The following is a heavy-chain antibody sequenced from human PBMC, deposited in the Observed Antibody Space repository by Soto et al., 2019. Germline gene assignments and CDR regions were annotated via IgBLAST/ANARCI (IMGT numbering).Heavy chain of an antibody. Sequence: LKISCKGSGYSFTSYWIGWVRQMPGKGLEWMGIIYPGDSDTRYSPSFQGQVTISADKSISTAYLQWSSLKASDTAMYYCARGYCSSTSCSNPDYWGQGTLVTVSS. CDR2: IYPGDSDT. V-gene: IGHV5-51*01. CDR3: ARGYCSSTSCSNPDY. D-gene: IGHD2-2*01. J-gene: IGHJ4*02. CDR1: GYSFTSYW.